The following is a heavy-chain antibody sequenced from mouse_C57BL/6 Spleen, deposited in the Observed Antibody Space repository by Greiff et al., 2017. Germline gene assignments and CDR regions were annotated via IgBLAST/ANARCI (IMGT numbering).Heavy chain of an antibody. Sequence: VQLQQSGAALVKPGASVKISCNASVYAFSSYWMNWVKQRPGQGLEWIGKISPGDGDTNYTGTFQGKATLTADTSSSTAYMQLSSLTTEVSAVYFCAKGDYNYDYCYFDFWGTGTTVTVSS. D-gene: IGHD2-12*01. CDR1: VYAFSSYW. CDR2: ISPGDGDT. J-gene: IGHJ1*03. V-gene: IGHV1-80*01. CDR3: AKGDYNYDYCYFDF.